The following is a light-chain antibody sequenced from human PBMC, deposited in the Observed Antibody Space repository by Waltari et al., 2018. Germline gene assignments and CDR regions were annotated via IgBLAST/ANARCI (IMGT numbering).Light chain of an antibody. V-gene: IGKV3-20*01. CDR2: GAS. CDR3: QHYVRLPAT. J-gene: IGKJ1*01. Sequence: EIVLTQSPGTLSLPPGERATLSCRASQSVSRTLAWYQQKPGQAPRLLILGASNRATGIPDRFSGSGSGTDFSLIITRLEPEDSAMYYCQHYVRLPATFGQGTKVEIK. CDR1: QSVSRT.